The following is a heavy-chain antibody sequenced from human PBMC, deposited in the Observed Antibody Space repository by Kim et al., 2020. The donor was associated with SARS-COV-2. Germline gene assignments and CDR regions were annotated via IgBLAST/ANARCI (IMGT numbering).Heavy chain of an antibody. Sequence: SETLSLTCAVYGGSFSGYYWSWIRQPPGKGLEWIGEINHSGSTNYNPSLKSRVTISVDTSKNQFSLKLSSVTAADTAVYYCATGIAVAGIPLNWGQGTLVTVSS. CDR3: ATGIAVAGIPLN. CDR1: GGSFSGYY. D-gene: IGHD6-19*01. V-gene: IGHV4-34*01. CDR2: INHSGST. J-gene: IGHJ4*02.